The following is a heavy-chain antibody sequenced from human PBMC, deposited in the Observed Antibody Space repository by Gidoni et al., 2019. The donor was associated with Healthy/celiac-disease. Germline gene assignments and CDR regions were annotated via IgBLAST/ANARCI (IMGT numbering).Heavy chain of an antibody. D-gene: IGHD3-22*01. V-gene: IGHV3-11*01. CDR3: ARGSPDYYDSSGYFPDWFDP. CDR1: GFTFSDHY. CDR2: ISSSGSTI. J-gene: IGHJ5*02. Sequence: QVQLVESGGGLVKPGGSLRLSCAASGFTFSDHYMSWIRQAPGKGLEWVSYISSSGSTIYYADSVKGRFTISRDNAKNSLYLQMNSLRAEDTAVYYCARGSPDYYDSSGYFPDWFDPWGQGTLVTVSS.